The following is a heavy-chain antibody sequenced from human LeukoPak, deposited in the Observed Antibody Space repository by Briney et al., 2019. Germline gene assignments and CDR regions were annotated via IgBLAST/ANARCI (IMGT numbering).Heavy chain of an antibody. D-gene: IGHD3-22*01. V-gene: IGHV4-34*01. CDR1: GGSFSGYH. J-gene: IGHJ4*02. CDR2: INHSGSA. Sequence: SETLSLTCAVFGGSFSGYHWTWIRQSPGKGLEWVGQINHSGSANYNRSLKSRVTIKIESSKNQFSLELSSVTAADSAMYFCARGKYDSSDYSGGWYYFDYWGQGTLVTVSS. CDR3: ARGKYDSSDYSGGWYYFDY.